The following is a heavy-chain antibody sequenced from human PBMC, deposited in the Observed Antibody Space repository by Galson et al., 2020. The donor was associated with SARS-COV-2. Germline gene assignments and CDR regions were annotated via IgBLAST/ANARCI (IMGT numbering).Heavy chain of an antibody. V-gene: IGHV3-11*06. J-gene: IGHJ4*02. CDR3: ARDDYDSSGYYSPSFDY. CDR1: GFTFSDYY. Sequence: GGSLRLSCAASGFTFSDYYMSWIRQAPGKGLEWVSYISSGGIYTNYADSLQGRFTISRDNAKNSLYLQMNSLRAEDTAVYYCARDDYDSSGYYSPSFDYWGQGTLVTVSS. D-gene: IGHD3-22*01. CDR2: ISSGGIYT.